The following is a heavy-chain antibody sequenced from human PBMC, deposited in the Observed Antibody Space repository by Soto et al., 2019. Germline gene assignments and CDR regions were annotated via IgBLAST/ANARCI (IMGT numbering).Heavy chain of an antibody. Sequence: QVRLEESGGGVVQPGRSLRLSCAASGFIFPNFAFHWIPQAPGKGLEWVAGISSDGTTRYYADSVKGRFSISRDNFKDTLFLQTTTLRPEDTAVYYCATDPTPFAGPSRVYYGLDVWGQGTTVTVSS. CDR1: GFIFPNFA. CDR2: ISSDGTTR. V-gene: IGHV3-30-3*01. J-gene: IGHJ6*02. CDR3: ATDPTPFAGPSRVYYGLDV.